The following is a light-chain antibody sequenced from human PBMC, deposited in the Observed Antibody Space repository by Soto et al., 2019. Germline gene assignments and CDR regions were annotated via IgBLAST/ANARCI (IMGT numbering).Light chain of an antibody. CDR2: DAS. CDR3: QQYNNWPPFT. CDR1: QSVSSN. V-gene: IGKV3D-15*01. Sequence: EIVMRQSPATLSVSPGERATLSCRASQSVSSNLAWYQQKPGQAPRLLIYDASNRATGIPARFSGSGSGTEFTLTISSLQSEDFAVYHCQQYNNWPPFTFGPGTKVDIK. J-gene: IGKJ3*01.